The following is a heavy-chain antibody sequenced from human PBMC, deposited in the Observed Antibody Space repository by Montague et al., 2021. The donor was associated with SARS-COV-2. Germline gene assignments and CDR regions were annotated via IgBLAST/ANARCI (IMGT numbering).Heavy chain of an antibody. CDR3: ARGGYGGWTGYYFGY. J-gene: IGHJ4*02. V-gene: IGHV4-4*02. Sequence: SETLSLTCAVPGGSISSSNWWSWVRQPPGKGLEWIGEIHHSGSTNYNSSLKSRVTMSVDRSKNHFSLRLSSVTAADTAMYYCARGGYGGWTGYYFGYWGQGTLVTVSS. CDR1: GGSISSSNW. CDR2: IHHSGST. D-gene: IGHD4/OR15-4a*01.